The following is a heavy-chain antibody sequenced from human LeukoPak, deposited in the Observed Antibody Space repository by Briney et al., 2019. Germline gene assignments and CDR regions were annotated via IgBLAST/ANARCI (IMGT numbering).Heavy chain of an antibody. V-gene: IGHV3-30*02. CDR1: GFSFSSYG. D-gene: IGHD7-27*01. Sequence: GGSLRLSCAASGFSFSSYGLYWVRQAPGKGLDWVAFSRHDEDGKYYADSVKGRFTISRDNSQNTLYLQMTSLRADDTAVYYCAKGVSNWANLDYWGQGTLVTVSS. CDR3: AKGVSNWANLDY. J-gene: IGHJ4*02. CDR2: SRHDEDGK.